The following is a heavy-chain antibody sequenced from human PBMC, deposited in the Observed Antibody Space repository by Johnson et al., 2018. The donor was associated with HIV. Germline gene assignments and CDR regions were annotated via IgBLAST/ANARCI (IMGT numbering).Heavy chain of an antibody. V-gene: IGHV3-7*02. Sequence: VQLVESGGGLVQPGGSLRLSCAASGFTFSNYWMRWVRQAPGKGLEWVANIGQDGSQKYYVDSVKGRFTISRDNAKNSLYLQMNSLRAEDTAVYYCARVGADAFDIWGQGTMVTVSS. CDR3: ARVGADAFDI. CDR1: GFTFSNYW. J-gene: IGHJ3*02. D-gene: IGHD1-26*01. CDR2: IGQDGSQK.